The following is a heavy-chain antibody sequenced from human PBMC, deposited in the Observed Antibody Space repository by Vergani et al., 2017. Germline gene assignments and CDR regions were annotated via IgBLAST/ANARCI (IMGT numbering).Heavy chain of an antibody. D-gene: IGHD2-21*02. CDR1: GFTFSSYG. J-gene: IGHJ4*02. CDR2: ISYDGSNK. Sequence: QVQLVESGGGVVQPGRSLRLSCAASGFTFSSYGMHWVRQAPGKGLEWVAVISYDGSNKYYADSVKGRFTISRDDSKNSLYLQMNSLKTEDTAVYYCAREGEYCGGDCYSVFDYWGQGTLVTVSS. V-gene: IGHV3-30*03. CDR3: AREGEYCGGDCYSVFDY.